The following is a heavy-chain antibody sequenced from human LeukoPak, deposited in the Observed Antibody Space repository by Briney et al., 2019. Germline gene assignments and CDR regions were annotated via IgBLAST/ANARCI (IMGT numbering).Heavy chain of an antibody. CDR3: ARGRPHGNDY. D-gene: IGHD4-23*01. CDR1: GFTFSSYW. CDR2: IASDGSST. J-gene: IGHJ4*02. Sequence: GGSLRLSCAASGFTFSSYWMNWVRQAPGKGLVWVSRIASDGSSTAYADSVKGRFSISRDNAKNTLYLQMNSLRVEDTAVYYCARGRPHGNDYWGQGALVTVSS. V-gene: IGHV3-74*01.